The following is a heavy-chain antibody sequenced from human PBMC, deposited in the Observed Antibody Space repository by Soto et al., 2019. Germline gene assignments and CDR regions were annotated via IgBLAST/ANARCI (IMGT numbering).Heavy chain of an antibody. V-gene: IGHV5-51*01. J-gene: IGHJ4*02. D-gene: IGHD2-15*01. CDR2: IYPGDSDT. CDR3: ARGSPLPLYCSGGSCYPYYFDY. CDR1: GYSFTSYW. Sequence: GESLKISCKGSGYSFTSYWIGWVRQMPGKGLEWMGIIYPGDSDTRYSPSFQGQVTISADKSISTAYLQWSSLKASDTAMYYCARGSPLPLYCSGGSCYPYYFDYWGQGTLVTVSS.